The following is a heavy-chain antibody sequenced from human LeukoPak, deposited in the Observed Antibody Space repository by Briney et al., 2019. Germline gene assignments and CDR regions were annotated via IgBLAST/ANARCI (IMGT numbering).Heavy chain of an antibody. J-gene: IGHJ4*02. Sequence: GGSLRLSCAASGFTFNRRGMHWVRQAPGKGLEWVSCISSSSSYIYYADSVKGRFTISRDNAKNSLYLQMNSLRAEDTAVYYCARAHNWKYGSFDFWGQGTLVTVSS. V-gene: IGHV3-21*01. CDR1: GFTFNRRG. D-gene: IGHD1-7*01. CDR3: ARAHNWKYGSFDF. CDR2: ISSSSSYI.